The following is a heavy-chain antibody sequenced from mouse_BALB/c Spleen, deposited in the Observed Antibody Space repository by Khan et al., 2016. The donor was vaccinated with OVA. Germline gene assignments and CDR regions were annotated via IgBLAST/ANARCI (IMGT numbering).Heavy chain of an antibody. D-gene: IGHD2-1*01. CDR1: GYSITSGYS. J-gene: IGHJ4*01. CDR2: IYYSGSI. V-gene: IGHV3-1*02. Sequence: EVKLLESGPDLVKPSQSLSLTCTVTGYSITSGYSWHWIWQFPGNKLEWMAYIYYSGSINYNPSLKSRISITRDTSKNQFFLQLNSVTTEDTATYYCARDGNYMDYWGQGTSVTVSS. CDR3: ARDGNYMDY.